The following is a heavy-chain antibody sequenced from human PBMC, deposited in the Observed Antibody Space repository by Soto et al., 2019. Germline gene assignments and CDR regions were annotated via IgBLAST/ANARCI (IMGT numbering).Heavy chain of an antibody. J-gene: IGHJ4*02. D-gene: IGHD5-12*01. CDR3: AKGSTRWLESLLHY. CDR1: GFTFNIFG. CDR2: ISNDGTNK. Sequence: GPLRLSGAASGFTFNIFGMHWVRQAPGKGLEWVALISNDGTNKYYADSVRGRFTISRDSSKNTVFLQMDSLRADDTAVYYCAKGSTRWLESLLHYWGQGTLVTVSS. V-gene: IGHV3-30*18.